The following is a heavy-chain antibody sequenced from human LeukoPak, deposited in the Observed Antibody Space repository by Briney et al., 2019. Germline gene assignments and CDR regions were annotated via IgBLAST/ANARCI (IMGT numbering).Heavy chain of an antibody. CDR1: GGSISSGSYY. Sequence: SETLSLTCTVSGGSISSGSYYWSWIRQPAGKGLEWIGRIYTSGSTNCNPSLKSRVTISVDTSKNQCSLKVSSVTAADTAVYYCAVGSYAYFQHWGQGTLVTVSS. D-gene: IGHD1-26*01. J-gene: IGHJ1*01. CDR2: IYTSGST. V-gene: IGHV4-61*02. CDR3: AVGSYAYFQH.